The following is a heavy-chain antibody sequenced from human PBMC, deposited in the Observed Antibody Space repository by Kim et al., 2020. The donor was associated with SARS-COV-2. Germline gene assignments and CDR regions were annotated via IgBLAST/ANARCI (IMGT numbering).Heavy chain of an antibody. Sequence: SETLSLTCTVSGGSISSGGYYWSWIRQHPGKGLEWIGYIYYSGSTYYNPSLKSRVTISVDTSKNQFSLKLSSVTAADTAVYYCAREEAYYYYYMDVWGKGTTVTVSS. CDR2: IYYSGST. CDR3: AREEAYYYYYMDV. J-gene: IGHJ6*03. V-gene: IGHV4-31*03. CDR1: GGSISSGGYY.